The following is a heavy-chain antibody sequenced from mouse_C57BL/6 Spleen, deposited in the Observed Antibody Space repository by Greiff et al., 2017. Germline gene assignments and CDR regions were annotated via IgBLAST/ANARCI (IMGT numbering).Heavy chain of an antibody. CDR1: GFTFSDYG. D-gene: IGHD2-4*01. J-gene: IGHJ4*01. CDR3: ARSGLRHDYAMDY. V-gene: IGHV5-17*01. CDR2: ISSGSSTI. Sequence: EVHLVESGGGLVKPGGSLKLSCAASGFTFSDYGMHWVRQAPEKGLEWVAYISSGSSTIYYEDTVKGRFNFSRDHAKDTLSLQMTSLRSEDTAMYYCARSGLRHDYAMDYWGQGTSVTVSS.